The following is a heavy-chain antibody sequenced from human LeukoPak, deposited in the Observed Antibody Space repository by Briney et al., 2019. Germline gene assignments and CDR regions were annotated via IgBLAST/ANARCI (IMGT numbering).Heavy chain of an antibody. CDR3: ARDGKIPPGIAVAGTFDY. Sequence: AGGSLRLSCAASGFTFSSYAMSWVRQAPGKGLEWVSAISGSGGSTYYADSVKGRFTISRDNSKNTLYLQMNSLRAEDTAVYYCARDGKIPPGIAVAGTFDYWGQGTLVTVSS. CDR1: GFTFSSYA. V-gene: IGHV3-23*01. D-gene: IGHD6-19*01. CDR2: ISGSGGST. J-gene: IGHJ4*02.